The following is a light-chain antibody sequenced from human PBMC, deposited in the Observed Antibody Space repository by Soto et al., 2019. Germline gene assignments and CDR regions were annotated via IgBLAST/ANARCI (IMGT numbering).Light chain of an antibody. Sequence: QSVLTQPPSASGTPGQRVTISCSGSNSNIGSNTVNWYQQVPGTAPKLLIYSDFQRPSGVPDRFSGSTSGTSASLAISGLQSEDEADYYCAAWDDSLDGPMVIGGGTKLTVL. CDR3: AAWDDSLDGPMV. CDR2: SDF. CDR1: NSNIGSNT. V-gene: IGLV1-44*01. J-gene: IGLJ3*02.